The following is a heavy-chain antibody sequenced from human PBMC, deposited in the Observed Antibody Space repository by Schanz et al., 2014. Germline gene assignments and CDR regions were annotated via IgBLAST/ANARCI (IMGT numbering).Heavy chain of an antibody. D-gene: IGHD3-9*01. CDR1: GFTFTNYA. V-gene: IGHV3-23*04. CDR2: ISGSGGST. CDR3: AKDHAGSDILTALGN. Sequence: VQLVESGGGVVQPGTSLRLSCAASGFTFTNYAMTWVRQAPGKGLEWVSGISGSGGSTYDADSVKGRFTISRDNSKNTLYLQMNSLRAEDTAVYYCAKDHAGSDILTALGNWGQGTLVTVSS. J-gene: IGHJ4*02.